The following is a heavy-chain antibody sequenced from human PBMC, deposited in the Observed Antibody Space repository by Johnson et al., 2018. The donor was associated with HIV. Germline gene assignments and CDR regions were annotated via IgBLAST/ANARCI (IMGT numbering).Heavy chain of an antibody. J-gene: IGHJ3*02. V-gene: IGHV3-15*01. CDR1: GFTFSSYG. CDR3: TTFGVVTPGHAFDI. CDR2: IKSKPDGGPT. D-gene: IGHD4-23*01. Sequence: VQLVESGGGVVQPGGSLRLSCAASGFTFSSYGMHWLRQAPGKGLAWVGRIKSKPDGGPTDYAAPVKLTFTISRDDSKNTLYLQINSLKTEDTAVYYCTTFGVVTPGHAFDIWGQGTMVTVSS.